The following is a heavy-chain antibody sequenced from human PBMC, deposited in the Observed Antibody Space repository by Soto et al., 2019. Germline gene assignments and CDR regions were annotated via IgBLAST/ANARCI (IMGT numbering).Heavy chain of an antibody. D-gene: IGHD5-12*01. CDR1: GGTFSSYA. CDR3: ARVRRDGYKGRYSLDY. Sequence: SVKVSCKASGGTFSSYAISWVRQAPGQGLEWMGGIIPIFGTANYAQKFQGRVTITADESTSTAYMELSSLRSEDTAVYYCARVRRDGYKGRYSLDYWGQGTLVTVSS. J-gene: IGHJ4*02. V-gene: IGHV1-69*13. CDR2: IIPIFGTA.